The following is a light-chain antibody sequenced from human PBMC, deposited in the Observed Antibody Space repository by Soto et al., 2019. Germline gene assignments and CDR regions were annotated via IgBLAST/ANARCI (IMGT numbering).Light chain of an antibody. Sequence: QSVLTQPASVSGSPGQSITISCTGTSSDVGAHNHVSWYQKHPGKAPKLMIYEVSNRPSGVSNRFSGSKSGNTASLTISGLQAEDEADYYCISYTSSSIPYVFGPGTKVTVL. V-gene: IGLV2-14*01. J-gene: IGLJ1*01. CDR1: SSDVGAHNH. CDR2: EVS. CDR3: ISYTSSSIPYV.